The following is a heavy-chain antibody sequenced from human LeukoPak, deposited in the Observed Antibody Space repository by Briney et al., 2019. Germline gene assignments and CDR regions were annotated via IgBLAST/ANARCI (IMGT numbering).Heavy chain of an antibody. D-gene: IGHD5-18*01. Sequence: GGSLRLSCAASGLTFNTYWMHWVRQAPGKGLVWLSRISPDGSGTSYADSVKGRFTISRDNAKNTLYLQMNILSAEDTAVYYCATSETWLQLRLNYWGQGAPVTVSS. CDR2: ISPDGSGT. V-gene: IGHV3-74*01. CDR3: ATSETWLQLRLNY. CDR1: GLTFNTYW. J-gene: IGHJ4*02.